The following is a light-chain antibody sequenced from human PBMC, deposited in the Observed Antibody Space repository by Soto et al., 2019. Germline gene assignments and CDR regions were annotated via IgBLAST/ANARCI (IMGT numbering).Light chain of an antibody. CDR2: GDN. CDR3: QSYDISLHNYV. J-gene: IGLJ1*01. CDR1: TSNIGAPYD. Sequence: QSVLTQAPSVSGAPGQRVSISCTGSTSNIGAPYDVHWYQHLPGTAPKLLIYGDNNQPSGVPDRFSGSKSGTSASLAITRLQAEDEADYYCQSYDISLHNYVFGTGTKVTVL. V-gene: IGLV1-40*01.